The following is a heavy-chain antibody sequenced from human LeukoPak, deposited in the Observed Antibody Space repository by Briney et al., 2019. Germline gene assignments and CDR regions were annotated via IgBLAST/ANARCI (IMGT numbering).Heavy chain of an antibody. Sequence: ASVKVSCKVSGYTLTELSMHWVRQAPGKGLEWMGGFDPEDGETIYAQKFQGRVTMTEDTSTDTAYMELSSLRSEDTAVYYCATDRSGKHSYFYYGMDVWGQGTTVTVSS. CDR1: GYTLTELS. J-gene: IGHJ6*02. CDR3: ATDRSGKHSYFYYGMDV. CDR2: FDPEDGET. V-gene: IGHV1-24*01. D-gene: IGHD4-23*01.